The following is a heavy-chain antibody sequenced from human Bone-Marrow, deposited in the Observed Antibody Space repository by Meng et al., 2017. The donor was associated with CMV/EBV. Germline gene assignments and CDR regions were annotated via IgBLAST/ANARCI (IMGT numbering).Heavy chain of an antibody. V-gene: IGHV4-39*01. CDR3: ARLPYSSSSYIDY. D-gene: IGHD6-6*01. Sequence: SETLSLTCTVSGGSISSSNYYWGWIRQPPGKGLEWIGSIYYSGSTYYNPSLKSRVTISVDTSKNQFSLKLSSVTAADTAVYYCARLPYSSSSYIDYWGQGTLVTVSS. J-gene: IGHJ4*02. CDR1: GGSISSSNYY. CDR2: IYYSGST.